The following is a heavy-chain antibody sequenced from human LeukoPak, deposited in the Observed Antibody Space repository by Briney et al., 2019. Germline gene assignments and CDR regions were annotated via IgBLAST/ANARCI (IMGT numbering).Heavy chain of an antibody. CDR1: GGSFSGYY. J-gene: IGHJ4*02. D-gene: IGHD3-10*01. V-gene: IGHV4-34*01. CDR2: INHSGST. CDR3: ARRWIRGYFDY. Sequence: SETLSLTCAVYGGSFSGYYWSWIRQPPGKGLEWIGEINHSGSTNYNPSLKSRVTISVDTSKNQFSLKLSSVTAADTAVYYCARRWIRGYFDYWGQGTLVTVSS.